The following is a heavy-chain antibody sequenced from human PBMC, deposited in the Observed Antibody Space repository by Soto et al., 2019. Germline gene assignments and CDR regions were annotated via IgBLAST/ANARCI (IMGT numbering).Heavy chain of an antibody. Sequence: ASVKVSCKVSGYTLTELSMHWVRQAPGKGLEWMGGFDAEDGETIYAQRLQGRVTMTADTSTSTAYMELRGLRSDDTAVYYCARVRQLVGYFYYYMDVWGKGTTVTVSS. D-gene: IGHD6-6*01. J-gene: IGHJ6*03. V-gene: IGHV1-24*01. CDR1: GYTLTELS. CDR2: FDAEDGET. CDR3: ARVRQLVGYFYYYMDV.